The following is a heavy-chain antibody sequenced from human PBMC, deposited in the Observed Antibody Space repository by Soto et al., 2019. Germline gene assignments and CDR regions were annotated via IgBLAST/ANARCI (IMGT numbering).Heavy chain of an antibody. Sequence: SETLSLPWAVDDGNCGGHCWRWILQPPGKGLEWIGEINHSGSTNYNPSLKSRVTISVDTSKNQFSLKLSSVTAADTAVYYCARVNPPRLLWFGEWWFDPWGQGTLVTVSS. CDR3: ARVNPPRLLWFGEWWFDP. V-gene: IGHV4-34*01. D-gene: IGHD3-10*01. CDR1: DGNCGGHC. J-gene: IGHJ5*02. CDR2: INHSGST.